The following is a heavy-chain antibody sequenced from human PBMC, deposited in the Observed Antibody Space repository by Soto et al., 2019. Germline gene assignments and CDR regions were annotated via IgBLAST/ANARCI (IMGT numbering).Heavy chain of an antibody. Sequence: QITLKEPCPTLVKPTQTLTLTCTFSGFSLTTRGVGVGWIRQPPGKALECLALIYWDDDKRYSPSLQSRLSITKDTSKNQVVLTMTNVDPVDTATYYCAHIPNYYQYDWFDPWGQGTLVSVSS. CDR2: IYWDDDK. J-gene: IGHJ5*02. V-gene: IGHV2-5*02. CDR3: AHIPNYYQYDWFDP. D-gene: IGHD3-16*01. CDR1: GFSLTTRGVG.